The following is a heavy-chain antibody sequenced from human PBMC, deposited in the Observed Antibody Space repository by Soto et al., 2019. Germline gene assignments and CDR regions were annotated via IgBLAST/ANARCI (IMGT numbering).Heavy chain of an antibody. CDR3: ARLGYRYGGGYFYY. D-gene: IGHD5-18*01. CDR1: GFTVSSNY. CDR2: IYSGGSA. V-gene: IGHV3-66*04. Sequence: ELQLVESGRGLVQPGGSLRLSCAASGFTVSSNYMSWVRQAPGKGLEWVSVIYSGGSAYYADSVKGRFTISRDNSKNTLYLQMNSLRAEDTAVYYCARLGYRYGGGYFYYWGQAILVTVSS. J-gene: IGHJ4*02.